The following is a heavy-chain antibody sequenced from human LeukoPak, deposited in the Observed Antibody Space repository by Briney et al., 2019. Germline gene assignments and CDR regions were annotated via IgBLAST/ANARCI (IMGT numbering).Heavy chain of an antibody. D-gene: IGHD3-16*01. CDR2: VSGSSGST. V-gene: IGHV3-23*01. CDR1: GFTFSNYA. CDR3: ATVWFRRFDY. J-gene: IGHJ4*02. Sequence: GGSLRLSCTASGFTFSNYAMSWVRQAPGKGLERVSAVSGSSGSTYYADSVKGRFTISRDNSKNKLYLQMNSLRAEDTAVYYCATVWFRRFDYWGQGILVTVSS.